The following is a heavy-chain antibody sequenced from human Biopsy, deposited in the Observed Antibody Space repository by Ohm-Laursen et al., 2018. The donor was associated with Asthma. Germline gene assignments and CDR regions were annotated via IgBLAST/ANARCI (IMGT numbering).Heavy chain of an antibody. CDR2: IMTVFGTT. CDR1: GGTSSNFA. V-gene: IGHV1-69*13. Sequence: SVKVSCKAPGGTSSNFAISWVRQAPGQGLEWLGGIMTVFGTTNYAQKFQGRVTITADESTSTVYMEVTSLRSEDTAIYYCARCQVGYSSGWSLLLKKIYYSGMDVWGQGTAVTVSS. J-gene: IGHJ6*02. D-gene: IGHD6-19*01. CDR3: ARCQVGYSSGWSLLLKKIYYSGMDV.